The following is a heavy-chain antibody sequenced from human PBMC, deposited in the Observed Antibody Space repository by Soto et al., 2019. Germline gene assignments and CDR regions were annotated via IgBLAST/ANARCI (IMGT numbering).Heavy chain of an antibody. V-gene: IGHV3-7*01. Sequence: EVQLVESGGGLVQPGGSLRLSCAASGFSFSDYSMTWVRQAPGKGLEWVADIKHDGSEKHYLDSVKGRFTISRDDARNSLYPQLSTLRAEDTAVYYCARVGVAAPIDPWGQGTLVTVSS. CDR1: GFSFSDYS. CDR3: ARVGVAAPIDP. CDR2: IKHDGSEK. J-gene: IGHJ5*02. D-gene: IGHD6-25*01.